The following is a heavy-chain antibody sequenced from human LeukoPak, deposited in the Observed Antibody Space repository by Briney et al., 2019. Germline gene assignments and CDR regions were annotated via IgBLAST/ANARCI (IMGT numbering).Heavy chain of an antibody. V-gene: IGHV3-74*01. CDR1: GFTFSSYW. J-gene: IGHJ3*02. Sequence: PGGSLRLSCAASGFTFSSYWMHWVRQAPGKGLVWVSRINSDGSSTGYADPVKGRFTISRDNAKNTLYLQMNSLRAEDTAVYYCARAVAGTYAFDIWGQGTMVTVSS. CDR2: INSDGSST. D-gene: IGHD6-19*01. CDR3: ARAVAGTYAFDI.